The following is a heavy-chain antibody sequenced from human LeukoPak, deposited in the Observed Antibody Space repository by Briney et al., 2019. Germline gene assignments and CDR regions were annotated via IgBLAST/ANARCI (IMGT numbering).Heavy chain of an antibody. CDR2: ISGSGGTT. D-gene: IGHD1-14*01. CDR3: AKDGQVNQPDRLFTD. J-gene: IGHJ4*02. CDR1: GFTFSSYA. Sequence: QPGGSLRLSCAAFGFTFSSYAMSWVRQAPGKGLEWVSVISGSGGTTHYADSVKGRFTISRDNSKNTLYLQMNSLRGEDTAVYYCAKDGQVNQPDRLFTDWGQGTLVVVSS. V-gene: IGHV3-23*01.